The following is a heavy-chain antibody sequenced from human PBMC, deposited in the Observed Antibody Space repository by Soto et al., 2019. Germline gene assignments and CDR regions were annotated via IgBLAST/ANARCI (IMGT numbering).Heavy chain of an antibody. V-gene: IGHV1-2*02. D-gene: IGHD3-22*01. Sequence: GSSVKVSCKASGYTFTDYYVHWVRQAPGQGLEGMGWINPNSGGTKSAQKFQGRVTMTRDTSISTAYMELSRLRSDDTAVYYCARRKGDYYDSSGYHYSFDYWGQGTMVTVSS. CDR2: INPNSGGT. CDR1: GYTFTDYY. CDR3: ARRKGDYYDSSGYHYSFDY. J-gene: IGHJ4*01.